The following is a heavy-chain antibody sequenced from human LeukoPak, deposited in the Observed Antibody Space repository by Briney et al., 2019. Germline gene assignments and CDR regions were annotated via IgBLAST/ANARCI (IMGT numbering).Heavy chain of an antibody. Sequence: GGSLRLSCAASGFTFSSYAMHWVRQAPGKGLEWVAVISYDGSNKYYADSVKGRFTISRDNSKNTLYLQMNSLRAEDTAVYYCARAMIVVATYYFDYWGQGTLVTVSS. J-gene: IGHJ4*02. CDR2: ISYDGSNK. D-gene: IGHD3-22*01. V-gene: IGHV3-30*04. CDR1: GFTFSSYA. CDR3: ARAMIVVATYYFDY.